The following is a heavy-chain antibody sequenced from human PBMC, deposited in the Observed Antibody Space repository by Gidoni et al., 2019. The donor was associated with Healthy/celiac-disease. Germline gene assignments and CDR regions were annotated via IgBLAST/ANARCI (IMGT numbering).Heavy chain of an antibody. CDR1: GFTFGAYA. D-gene: IGHD3-3*01. Sequence: EVQLVESGGGLVKPGRSLRLSCTASGFTFGAYAMSWFRQAPGKGLEWVGFIRSKAYGGTTEYAASVKGRFTISRDDSKSIAYLQMNSLKTEDTAVYYCTRVDDFWSGYCGYWGQGTLVTVSS. V-gene: IGHV3-49*05. CDR2: IRSKAYGGTT. J-gene: IGHJ4*02. CDR3: TRVDDFWSGYCGY.